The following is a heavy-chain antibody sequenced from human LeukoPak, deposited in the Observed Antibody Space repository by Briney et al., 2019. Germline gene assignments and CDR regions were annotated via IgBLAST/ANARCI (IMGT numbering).Heavy chain of an antibody. D-gene: IGHD2-15*01. CDR3: ARSVGYCSSGSCYEIWFDP. V-gene: IGHV4-4*07. J-gene: IGHJ5*02. CDR1: GGSISCYH. CDR2: IYASGHT. Sequence: PSETLSLTCTVSGGSISCYHWRWIPQPPGKGLEWIGRIYASGHTNYTASLKSRLTISVDKSKNQFSLRLSSVTAADTAVYYCARSVGYCSSGSCYEIWFDPWGQGTLVTVA.